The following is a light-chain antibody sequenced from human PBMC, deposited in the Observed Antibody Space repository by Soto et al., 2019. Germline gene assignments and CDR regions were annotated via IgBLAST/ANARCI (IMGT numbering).Light chain of an antibody. CDR3: QSHDSSLNSWV. J-gene: IGLJ3*02. CDR2: GNT. V-gene: IGLV1-40*01. Sequence: QSVLTQPPAMSGAPGQRVTISCTGSSSNIGAGYDVHWYQLLPGTAPKLLIYGNTNRRSGVPDRFSGSKSGTSASLAITGLRAEDEADYYCQSHDSSLNSWVFGGGTTLTVL. CDR1: SSNIGAGYD.